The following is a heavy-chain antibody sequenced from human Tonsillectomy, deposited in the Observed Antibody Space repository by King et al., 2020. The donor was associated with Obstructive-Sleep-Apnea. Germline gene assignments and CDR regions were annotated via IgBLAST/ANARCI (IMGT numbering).Heavy chain of an antibody. V-gene: IGHV4-31*03. CDR2: IYYSGST. CDR1: GGSISSAGYY. J-gene: IGHJ6*02. CDR3: ARETHIYGMDV. Sequence: MQLQESGPGLVKPSQTLSLTCTVSGGSISSAGYYWSWIRHHPGKGLEWIGYIYYSGSTYYNPSLKSRVTISVDTSKNQFSLKLSSVTAADTAVFYCARETHIYGMDVWGQGTTVTVSS.